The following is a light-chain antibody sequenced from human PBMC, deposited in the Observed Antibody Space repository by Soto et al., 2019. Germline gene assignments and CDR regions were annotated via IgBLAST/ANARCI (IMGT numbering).Light chain of an antibody. J-gene: IGKJ4*01. CDR3: QHRSSWPLS. CDR2: DAS. V-gene: IGKV3-11*01. CDR1: QSVSNY. Sequence: IVLTPSPATLSLSPGERATLTCRASQSVSNYLAWYQQRPGQAPRLLIYDASNRAAGTPVRFRGSGSGTDFTLTISSLEPEDSAVYYCQHRSSWPLSFGGGTKV.